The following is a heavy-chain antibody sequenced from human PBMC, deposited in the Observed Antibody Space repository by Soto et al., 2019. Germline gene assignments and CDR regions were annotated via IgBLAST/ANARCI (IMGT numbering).Heavy chain of an antibody. V-gene: IGHV6-1*01. CDR2: TYYRSKWFH. CDR3: ARSITGSAYFDY. J-gene: IGHJ4*02. Sequence: PSRTLSLPCDISGDSVSSNSATLNFVKQSPSRGLQWLGRTYYRSKWFHDYAVSVESRITINPDTSKNQLSLQLISVTPEDTAVYYCARSITGSAYFDYWGQGTLVTVSS. CDR1: GDSVSSNSAT. D-gene: IGHD3-10*01.